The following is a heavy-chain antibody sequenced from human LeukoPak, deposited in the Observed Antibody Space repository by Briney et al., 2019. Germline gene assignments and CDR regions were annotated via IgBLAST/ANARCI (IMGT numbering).Heavy chain of an antibody. J-gene: IGHJ4*02. Sequence: ASVKVSCKASGYIFTNYYLYWVRQAPGQGLEWMGIINPSGGTTSYAQNFQGRVTMTRDTSTSTVYMELSSLRSDDTAVYYCAREIGPRQLHLWGSAFDYWGQGTLVTVSS. CDR1: GYIFTNYY. CDR2: INPSGGTT. V-gene: IGHV1-46*01. D-gene: IGHD5-18*01. CDR3: AREIGPRQLHLWGSAFDY.